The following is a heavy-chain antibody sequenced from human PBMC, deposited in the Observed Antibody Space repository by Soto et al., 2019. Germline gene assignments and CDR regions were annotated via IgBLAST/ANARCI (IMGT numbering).Heavy chain of an antibody. Sequence: TSETLSLTCTACGGYISRWSWSWKRQPPGKGVEWIGYIYYSGSTNYNPSLKSRVTISVDTSKNQFSLKLTSVTAADTAVYYCARDKITGLFDYWGQGTLVTVSS. V-gene: IGHV4-59*12. CDR1: GGYISRWS. D-gene: IGHD2-8*02. J-gene: IGHJ4*02. CDR3: ARDKITGLFDY. CDR2: IYYSGST.